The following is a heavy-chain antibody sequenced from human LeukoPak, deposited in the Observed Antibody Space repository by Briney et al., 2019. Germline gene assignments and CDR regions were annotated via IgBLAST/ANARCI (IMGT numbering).Heavy chain of an antibody. CDR2: IKSKTDGGTT. Sequence: PGGSLRLSCAASGFTFSSYAMSWVRQAPGKGLEWVGRIKSKTDGGTTDYAAPVKGRFTISRDDSKNTLYLQMNSLKTEDTAVYYCTTGLVSGSGSMRVPDYWGQGTLVTVSS. J-gene: IGHJ4*02. V-gene: IGHV3-15*01. CDR1: GFTFSSYA. CDR3: TTGLVSGSGSMRVPDY. D-gene: IGHD5-12*01.